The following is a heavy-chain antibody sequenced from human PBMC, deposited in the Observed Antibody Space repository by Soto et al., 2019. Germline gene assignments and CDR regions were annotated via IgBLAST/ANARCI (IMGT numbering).Heavy chain of an antibody. D-gene: IGHD3-9*01. CDR1: GFSLSTSGMC. Sequence: SGPTLVNPTQTLTQKSTFSGFSLSTSGMCVSWIRQPPGKALEWLARIDWDDDKYYSTSLKTRLTISEDTSKNQVVLTMTNMDPVDTATYYCARIPAYYDILTGYWANYGMD. CDR2: IDWDDDK. J-gene: IGHJ6*01. CDR3: ARIPAYYDILTGYWANYGMD. V-gene: IGHV2-70*11.